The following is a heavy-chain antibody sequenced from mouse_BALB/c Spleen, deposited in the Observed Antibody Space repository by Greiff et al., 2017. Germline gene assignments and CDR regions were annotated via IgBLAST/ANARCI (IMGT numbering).Heavy chain of an antibody. Sequence: GQLQQSGAELVRSGASVKLSCTASGFNIKDYYMHWVKQRPEQGLEWIGWIDPENGNTIYDPKFQGKASITADTSSNTAYLQLSSLTSEDTAVYYCAKGYYVDYWGQGTTLTVSS. V-gene: IGHV14-1*02. CDR2: IDPENGNT. CDR1: GFNIKDYY. CDR3: AKGYYVDY. J-gene: IGHJ2*01.